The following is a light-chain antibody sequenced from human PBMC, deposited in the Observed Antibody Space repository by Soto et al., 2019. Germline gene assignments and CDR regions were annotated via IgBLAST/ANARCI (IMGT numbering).Light chain of an antibody. Sequence: DIQMTQSPSTLSASVGDRVIITCRASQSIKNWLAWYQQKPGKAPKLLIYDASSSESGVPSRFSGSGSGAEFTLTISSLQPDDLATYYCQQYNSYWTFGQGTKVDIK. CDR2: DAS. J-gene: IGKJ1*01. V-gene: IGKV1-5*01. CDR3: QQYNSYWT. CDR1: QSIKNW.